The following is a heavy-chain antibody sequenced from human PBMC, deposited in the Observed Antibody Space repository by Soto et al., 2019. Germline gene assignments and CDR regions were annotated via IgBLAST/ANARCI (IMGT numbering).Heavy chain of an antibody. V-gene: IGHV3-33*05. CDR1: GFFLSDYG. Sequence: QVQLVESGGGVVQSGGSLTLSCTVSGFFLSDYGMHWVRQAPGKGLEWVAATSYDGSSEYYSDSVKDRFTTSRDNSKNTVYLPMNRLRAEDKGLYYCARGGGLNQLLSGSDHGGQGTLGTVSS. CDR3: ARGGGLNQLLSGSDH. D-gene: IGHD1-26*01. J-gene: IGHJ4*02. CDR2: TSYDGSSE.